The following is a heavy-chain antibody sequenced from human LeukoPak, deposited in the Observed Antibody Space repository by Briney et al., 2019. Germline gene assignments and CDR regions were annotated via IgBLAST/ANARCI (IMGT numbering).Heavy chain of an antibody. J-gene: IGHJ4*02. Sequence: GGSLSLPCAASGFPFSSYWMSWVRQAPGKGLEWVANIKQDGSEKYYVDSVKGRFTISRDNAKNSLYLQMDSLRAEDTAVYYCARGLLGANYGLWGQGTLVTVSS. CDR1: GFPFSSYW. CDR2: IKQDGSEK. V-gene: IGHV3-7*01. CDR3: ARGLLGANYGL. D-gene: IGHD1-26*01.